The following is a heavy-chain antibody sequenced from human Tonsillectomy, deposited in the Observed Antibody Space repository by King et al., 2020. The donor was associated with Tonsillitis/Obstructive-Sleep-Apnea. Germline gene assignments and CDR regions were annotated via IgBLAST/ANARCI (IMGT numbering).Heavy chain of an antibody. CDR3: AKDLRRIVVLPVPFDF. CDR1: GFTFSSYG. CDR2: ISYDGSSK. D-gene: IGHD2-15*01. J-gene: IGHJ4*02. Sequence: VQLVESGGGVVQPGRSLRLSCAASGFTFSSYGMHWVRQAPGKGLEWVTIISYDGSSKYYADSVKGRFTISRDNSKNTLYLQMNSLRDEDTAVYYCAKDLRRIVVLPVPFDFWGQGTLVTVSS. V-gene: IGHV3-30*18.